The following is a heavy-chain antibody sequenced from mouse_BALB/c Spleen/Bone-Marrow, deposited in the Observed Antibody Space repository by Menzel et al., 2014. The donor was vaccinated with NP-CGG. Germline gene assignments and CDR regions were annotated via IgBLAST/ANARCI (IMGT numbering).Heavy chain of an antibody. J-gene: IGHJ4*01. D-gene: IGHD1-1*02. CDR1: GYTFTNYW. CDR2: IYPGGGYT. Sequence: QVQLKESGAELVRPGTSVKVSCKASGYTFTNYWLGWVKQRPGHGLEWIGDIYPGGGYTNYNEKFKGKATLTADTSSSTAHMQLSSLTSEDSAVYFCARGNGPYAMDYWGQGTSVTVSS. V-gene: IGHV1-63*02. CDR3: ARGNGPYAMDY.